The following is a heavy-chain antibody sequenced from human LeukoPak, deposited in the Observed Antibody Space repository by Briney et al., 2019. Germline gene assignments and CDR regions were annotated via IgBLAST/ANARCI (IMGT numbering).Heavy chain of an antibody. CDR3: ARVFSGSWPFDY. V-gene: IGHV4-38-2*02. Sequence: LSLTXTVSGYSISSGYYWGWIRPPPGKGLEWIGSIYHSGSTYYNPSLKSRVTISVDTSKNQFSLKLSSVTAADTAVYYCARVFSGSWPFDYWGQGTLVTVSS. CDR2: IYHSGST. D-gene: IGHD1-26*01. CDR1: GYSISSGYY. J-gene: IGHJ4*02.